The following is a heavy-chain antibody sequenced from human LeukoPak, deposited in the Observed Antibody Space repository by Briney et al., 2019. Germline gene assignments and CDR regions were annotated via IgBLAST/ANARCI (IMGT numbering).Heavy chain of an antibody. J-gene: IGHJ3*02. D-gene: IGHD3-22*01. V-gene: IGHV3-21*04. Sequence: GGSLRLSCAASGFTFSSHSMNWVRQAPGKGLEWVSSISSSSSYIYYADSVKGRFAISRDNAKNSLYLQMNSLRAEDTAVYYCATAPYYYDSSGYYYDAFDIWGQGTMVTVSS. CDR2: ISSSSSYI. CDR3: ATAPYYYDSSGYYYDAFDI. CDR1: GFTFSSHS.